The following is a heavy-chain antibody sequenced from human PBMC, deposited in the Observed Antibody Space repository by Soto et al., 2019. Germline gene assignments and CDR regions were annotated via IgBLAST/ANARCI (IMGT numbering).Heavy chain of an antibody. J-gene: IGHJ3*02. CDR1: GFKISSSS. V-gene: IGHV3-48*01. CDR2: ISDSGSNT. D-gene: IGHD3-3*01. Sequence: GGSLRLSCAAFGFKISSSSMNWVRQAPGRGPEWVAYISDSGSNTLYADSVKGRFTVSRDTAKNSLYLQMNSLRAEDTAVYYCARDHTNDAFDIWGQGTMATVS. CDR3: ARDHTNDAFDI.